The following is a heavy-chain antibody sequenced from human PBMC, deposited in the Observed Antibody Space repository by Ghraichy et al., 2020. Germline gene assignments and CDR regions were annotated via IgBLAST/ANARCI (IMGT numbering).Heavy chain of an antibody. CDR1: GFTFGDYA. CDR2: IRSKAYGGTT. D-gene: IGHD3-3*01. V-gene: IGHV3-49*03. J-gene: IGHJ5*02. Sequence: GGSLRLSCTASGFTFGDYAMSWFRQAPGKGLEWVGFIRSKAYGGTTEYAASVKGRFTISRDDSKSIAYLQMNSLKTEDTAVYYCTRDIGVRFLDGWFDPWGQGTLVTVSS. CDR3: TRDIGVRFLDGWFDP.